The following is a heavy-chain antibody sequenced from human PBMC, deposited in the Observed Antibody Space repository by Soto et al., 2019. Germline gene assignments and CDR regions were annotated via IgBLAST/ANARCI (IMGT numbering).Heavy chain of an antibody. V-gene: IGHV5-51*01. Sequence: GESLKISCKGSGYSFTSYWIGWVRQVPGKGLEWMGIIYPGDSDTRYSPSFQGQVTISADKSISTAYLQWSSLKASDTAMYYCARLLRYPSYGMDVWGQGTTVTVSS. CDR3: ARLLRYPSYGMDV. CDR2: IYPGDSDT. J-gene: IGHJ6*02. D-gene: IGHD3-9*01. CDR1: GYSFTSYW.